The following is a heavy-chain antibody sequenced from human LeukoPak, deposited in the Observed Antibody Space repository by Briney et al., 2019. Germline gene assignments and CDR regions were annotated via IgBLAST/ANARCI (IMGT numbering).Heavy chain of an antibody. Sequence: GGSLRLSCAASGFTFSSYAMSWVRQAPGKGLGWVSAISGSGDSTYYADSVKGRFTISRDNSKNTLYLQMNSLRAGDTAVYYCAKGNGLWFGEFTVDYWGQGTLVTVSS. CDR2: ISGSGDST. D-gene: IGHD3-10*01. V-gene: IGHV3-23*01. CDR1: GFTFSSYA. J-gene: IGHJ4*02. CDR3: AKGNGLWFGEFTVDY.